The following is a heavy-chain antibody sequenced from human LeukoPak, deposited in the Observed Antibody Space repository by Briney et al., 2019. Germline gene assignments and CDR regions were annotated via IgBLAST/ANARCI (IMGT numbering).Heavy chain of an antibody. CDR2: IYTSGST. CDR1: GGSISSGSYY. CDR3: AGSIVVVTASGMDV. V-gene: IGHV4-61*02. D-gene: IGHD2-21*02. J-gene: IGHJ6*02. Sequence: PSQTLSLTCTVSGGSISSGSYYWRWIRQPAGKGLEWIGRIYTSGSTNYNPSLKSRVTISVDTSKNQFSLKLSSVTAADTAVYYCAGSIVVVTASGMDVWGQGTTVTVSS.